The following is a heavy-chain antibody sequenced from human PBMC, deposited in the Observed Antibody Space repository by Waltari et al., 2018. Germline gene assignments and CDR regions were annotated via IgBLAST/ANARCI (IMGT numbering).Heavy chain of an antibody. V-gene: IGHV4-38-2*01. CDR2: IYHSGST. D-gene: IGHD6-13*01. CDR1: GYSISSGYY. Sequence: QVQLQESGPGLVKPSETLSLTCAVSGYSISSGYYWGWIRQPQGKGLEWIGSIYHSGSTSYNPSLKSRVTISVDTSKNQFSLKLSSVTAADTAVYYCARGRRSQQQLVRRWFDPWGQGTLVTVSS. CDR3: ARGRRSQQQLVRRWFDP. J-gene: IGHJ5*02.